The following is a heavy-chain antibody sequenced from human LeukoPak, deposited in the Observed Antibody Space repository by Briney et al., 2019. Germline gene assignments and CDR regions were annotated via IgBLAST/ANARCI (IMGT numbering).Heavy chain of an antibody. Sequence: LETLSLTCTVSGGSISSNYRSWIRQPAGKGLEWIGRIYTSGSTNYNPSLKSRVTMSVDTSKNQFSLKLSSVTAADTAVYYCARGSSYFGGYFDYWGQGTLVTVSS. CDR3: ARGSSYFGGYFDY. J-gene: IGHJ4*02. V-gene: IGHV4-4*07. CDR1: GGSISSNY. CDR2: IYTSGST. D-gene: IGHD3-16*01.